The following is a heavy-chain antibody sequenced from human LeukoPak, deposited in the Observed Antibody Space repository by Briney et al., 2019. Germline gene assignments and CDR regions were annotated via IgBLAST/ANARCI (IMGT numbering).Heavy chain of an antibody. J-gene: IGHJ6*02. CDR3: ARGHYGLDV. CDR2: INVDGSEK. CDR1: GFSLSNHW. Sequence: GGSLRLSCAASGFSLSNHWVTWVRQAPGKGPEWVAHINVDGSEKDFLDSVRGRFTISRDNSKNSVYLQMNTLRVEDTAMYHCARGHYGLDVWGQGTTVTVSS. V-gene: IGHV3-7*01.